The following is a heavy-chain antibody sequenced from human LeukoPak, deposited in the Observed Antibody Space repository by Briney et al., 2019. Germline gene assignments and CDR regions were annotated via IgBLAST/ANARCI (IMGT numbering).Heavy chain of an antibody. CDR1: RFVFTNYY. D-gene: IGHD5-12*01. CDR3: ARAGTYCGYKVFDS. Sequence: GGSLRLSCVASRFVFTNYYMSWVRQTPGKGLDWIATISAYGHTKYYADSVEGRFTISRDNAKDSFYLQMNSLRADDAAVYFCARAGTYCGYKVFDSWGHGTLVTVSS. J-gene: IGHJ5*01. CDR2: ISAYGHTK. V-gene: IGHV3-11*01.